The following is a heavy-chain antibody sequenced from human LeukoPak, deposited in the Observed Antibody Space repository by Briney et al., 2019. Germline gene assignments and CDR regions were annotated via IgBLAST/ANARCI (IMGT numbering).Heavy chain of an antibody. CDR2: INHSGST. J-gene: IGHJ4*02. V-gene: IGHV4-34*01. CDR1: GGSFSGYY. Sequence: SETLSLTCAVYGGSFSGYYWSWIRQPPGKGLEWIGEINHSGSTNYNPSLKSRLTISVDTSKNQFSLKLSSVTAADTAVYYCARRNYYFDYWGQGTLVTVSS. D-gene: IGHD1-14*01. CDR3: ARRNYYFDY.